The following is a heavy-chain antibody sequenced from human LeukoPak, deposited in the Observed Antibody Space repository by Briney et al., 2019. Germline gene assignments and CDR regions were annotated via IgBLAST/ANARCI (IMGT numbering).Heavy chain of an antibody. CDR3: ARYIVSYPHDAFDI. D-gene: IGHD1-26*01. J-gene: IGHJ3*02. Sequence: SETLSLTCTVSGGSISSYYRSWIRQPPGKGLEWIGYIYYSGSTSYNPSLKSRVTISVDTSKKQFSLTLSSVTAADTAFYYCARYIVSYPHDAFDIWGQGTMVTVSS. CDR2: IYYSGST. V-gene: IGHV4-59*01. CDR1: GGSISSYY.